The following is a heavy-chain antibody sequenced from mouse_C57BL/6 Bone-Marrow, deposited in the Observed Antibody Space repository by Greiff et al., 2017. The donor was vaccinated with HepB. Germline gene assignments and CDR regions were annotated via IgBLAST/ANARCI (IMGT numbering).Heavy chain of an antibody. D-gene: IGHD4-1*01. V-gene: IGHV1-52*01. J-gene: IGHJ2*01. CDR1: GYTFTSYW. CDR3: ARRGLTGTFDY. CDR2: IDPSDSET. Sequence: QVQLQQPGAELVRPGSSVELSCKASGYTFTSYWMHWVKQRPIQGLEWIGNIDPSDSETHYNQKFKDKAALTVDKSSSTAYMQLSSLTSEDSAVYYCARRGLTGTFDYWGQGTTLTVSS.